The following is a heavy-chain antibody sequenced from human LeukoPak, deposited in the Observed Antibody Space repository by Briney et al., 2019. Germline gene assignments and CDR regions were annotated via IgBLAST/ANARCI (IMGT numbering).Heavy chain of an antibody. CDR1: GFTFSRYA. CDR2: ISGSGGST. D-gene: IGHD6-25*01. Sequence: GGSLRLSCAASGFTFSRYAMSWVRQAPGKGVGWVSAISGSGGSTYYADSVKGRFTISRDNSKNTLYLQMNSLRAEDTAVYYCAKDPRGYSSGYWGQGTLVTVSS. J-gene: IGHJ4*02. V-gene: IGHV3-23*01. CDR3: AKDPRGYSSGY.